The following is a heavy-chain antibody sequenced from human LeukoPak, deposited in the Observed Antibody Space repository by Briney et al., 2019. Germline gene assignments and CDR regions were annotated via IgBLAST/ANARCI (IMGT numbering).Heavy chain of an antibody. V-gene: IGHV3-23*01. J-gene: IGHJ4*02. Sequence: GGSLRLSCAASGFTFSSYAMNWVRQAPGQGLEWVSAITGGGGSIYYADSVKGRFTISRDNSKNRLYLQMNSLRAEDTALYYCAREHYGSGSYYSGYYFDYWGQGTLVTVSS. CDR2: ITGGGGSI. D-gene: IGHD3-10*01. CDR3: AREHYGSGSYYSGYYFDY. CDR1: GFTFSSYA.